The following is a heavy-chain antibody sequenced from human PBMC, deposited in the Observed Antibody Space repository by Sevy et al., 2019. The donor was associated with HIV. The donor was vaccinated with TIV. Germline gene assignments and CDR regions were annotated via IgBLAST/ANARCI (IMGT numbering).Heavy chain of an antibody. D-gene: IGHD5-12*01. V-gene: IGHV4-59*01. Sequence: SETLSLTCTVSGGSISAYYWSWIRQPPGKPVEYIGYIYYTGSTNYNPSLKSRVTISVDTSKNQLSLKLNSVTAADTAVYFCARAPPVRSGDDSLNWFDPWGQGTLVTVSS. CDR2: IYYTGST. CDR3: ARAPPVRSGDDSLNWFDP. J-gene: IGHJ5*02. CDR1: GGSISAYY.